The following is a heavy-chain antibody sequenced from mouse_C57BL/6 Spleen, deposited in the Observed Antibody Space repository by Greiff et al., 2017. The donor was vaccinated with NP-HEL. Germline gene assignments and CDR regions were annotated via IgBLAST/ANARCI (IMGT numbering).Heavy chain of an antibody. CDR2: ISYDGSN. CDR1: GYSITSGYY. CDR3: ARVYDGEDY. Sequence: DVQLQESGPGLVKPSQSLSLTCSVTGYSITSGYYWNWIRQFPGNKLEWMGYISYDGSNNYNPSLKNRISITRDTSKNQFFLKLNSVTTEDTATYYCARVYDGEDYWGQGTTLTVSS. D-gene: IGHD2-3*01. V-gene: IGHV3-6*01. J-gene: IGHJ2*01.